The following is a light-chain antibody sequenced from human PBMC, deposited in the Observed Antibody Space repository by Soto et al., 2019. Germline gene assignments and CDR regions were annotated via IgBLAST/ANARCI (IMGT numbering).Light chain of an antibody. CDR2: ENN. Sequence: SVLTQPPPGAAGPGQKGTLSFSRNNPQIGNNYVSWYQQLPGTAPKLLIYENNKRPSGIPDRFSGSKSGTSATLGITGLQTGDEADYYCGTWDSSLSAGGVFGTGTKVTVL. J-gene: IGLJ1*01. CDR3: GTWDSSLSAGGV. V-gene: IGLV1-51*02. CDR1: NPQIGNNY.